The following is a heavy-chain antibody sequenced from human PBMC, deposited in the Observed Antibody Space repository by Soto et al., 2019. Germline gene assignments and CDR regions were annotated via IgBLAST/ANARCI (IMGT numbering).Heavy chain of an antibody. J-gene: IGHJ6*03. CDR1: GGSISSYY. CDR3: ARHFNYMDV. Sequence: QVQLQESGPGLVKPSETLSLTCTVSGGSISSYYWSWIRQPPGKGLEWIGYIYYSGSTNYTPSLKSRVTISVDTSKNQFSLKLSSVTAADTAVYYCARHFNYMDVWGKGTTVTVSS. V-gene: IGHV4-59*08. CDR2: IYYSGST.